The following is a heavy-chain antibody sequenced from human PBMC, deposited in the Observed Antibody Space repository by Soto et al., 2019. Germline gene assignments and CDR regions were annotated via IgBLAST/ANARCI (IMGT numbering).Heavy chain of an antibody. CDR2: IYYSGST. V-gene: IGHV4-39*01. D-gene: IGHD2-8*01. J-gene: IGHJ4*02. CDR3: ARQDIVLMVYANDY. CDR1: GGSISSSSYY. Sequence: PSETLSLTCTVSGGSISSSSYYWGWIRQPPGKGLEWIGSIYYSGSTYYNPSLKSRVIISVDTSKNQFSLKLSSVTAADTAVYYCARQDIVLMVYANDYWGQGTLVTVSS.